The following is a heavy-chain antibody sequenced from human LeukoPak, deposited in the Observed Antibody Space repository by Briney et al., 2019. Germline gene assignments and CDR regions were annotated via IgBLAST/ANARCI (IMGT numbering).Heavy chain of an antibody. CDR2: IYYSGST. V-gene: IGHV4-59*08. J-gene: IGHJ4*02. CDR3: ARADLGYCSSTSCPPSY. Sequence: PSETLPLTCTVSGGSISSYYWSWIRQPPGKGLEWIGYIYYSGSTNYNPSLKSRVTISVDTSKNQFSLKLSSVTAADTAVYYCARADLGYCSSTSCPPSYWGQGTLVTVSS. CDR1: GGSISSYY. D-gene: IGHD2-2*01.